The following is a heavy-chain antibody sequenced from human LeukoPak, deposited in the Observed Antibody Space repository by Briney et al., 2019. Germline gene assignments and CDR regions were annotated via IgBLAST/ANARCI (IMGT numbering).Heavy chain of an antibody. Sequence: SETLSLTCSVSGGSISDFYWNWIRQSPEKGLEWIGNIHYSGSSVYNPSLRSRVSMSIDRSLKQFFLKVTSVTAADTAVCYCVLAPNSNWFDFWGQGILVTVSS. D-gene: IGHD5-24*01. V-gene: IGHV4-59*08. CDR3: VLAPNSNWFDF. CDR2: IHYSGSS. CDR1: GGSISDFY. J-gene: IGHJ4*02.